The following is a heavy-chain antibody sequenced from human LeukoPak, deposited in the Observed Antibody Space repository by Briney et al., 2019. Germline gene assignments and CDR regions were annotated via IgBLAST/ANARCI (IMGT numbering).Heavy chain of an antibody. CDR3: ARGPYYYDSSGYYPIDY. CDR1: GGSISSGGYY. D-gene: IGHD3-22*01. Sequence: SETLSLTCTVSGGSISSGGYYWSWIRQDPGKGLEWIGYIYYSGSTYYNPSLKSRTTISVDTSKNQFSLKLNSVTAADTAVYYCARGPYYYDSSGYYPIDYWGQGTLVTVSS. V-gene: IGHV4-31*03. CDR2: IYYSGST. J-gene: IGHJ4*02.